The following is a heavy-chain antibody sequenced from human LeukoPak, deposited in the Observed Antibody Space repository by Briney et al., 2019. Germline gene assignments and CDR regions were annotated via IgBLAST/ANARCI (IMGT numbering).Heavy chain of an antibody. CDR3: ARDGPWNYGREGWFDP. D-gene: IGHD1-7*01. Sequence: SETLSLTCTVSGGSISSGGYYWSWIRQPPGKGLEWIGYIYHSGSTYYNPSLKSRVTISVDTSKNQFSLKLSSVTAADTAVYYCARDGPWNYGREGWFDPWGQGTLVTVSS. J-gene: IGHJ5*02. CDR1: GGSISSGGYY. V-gene: IGHV4-30-2*01. CDR2: IYHSGST.